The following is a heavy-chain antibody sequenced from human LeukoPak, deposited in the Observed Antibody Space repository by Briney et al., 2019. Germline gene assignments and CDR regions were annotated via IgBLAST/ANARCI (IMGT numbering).Heavy chain of an antibody. J-gene: IGHJ4*02. CDR2: INPYSGGT. V-gene: IGHV1-2*02. D-gene: IGHD6-13*01. Sequence: ASVKVSCKASGYSFTDYYIHWVRQAPGQGLEWTGRINPYSGGTNYAQKFQGRVTMTSDTSIRTAYMELSSLNSDDTALYYCARTMTSAGTGYWGQGALVTVSS. CDR3: ARTMTSAGTGY. CDR1: GYSFTDYY.